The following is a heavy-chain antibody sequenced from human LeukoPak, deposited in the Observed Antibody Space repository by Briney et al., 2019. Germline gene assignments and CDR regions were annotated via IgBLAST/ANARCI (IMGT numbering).Heavy chain of an antibody. V-gene: IGHV4-39*07. CDR3: ARAVGYYFDNSGPSKTLDY. J-gene: IGHJ4*02. CDR1: GGSIRSSSHY. Sequence: SETLSLTCTVSGGSIRSSSHYWGWIRQPPGEGLEWIGIIYHSGTTYYNASLKSRVTISIDTSKNQFSLKVTSVTAADTAVYYCARAVGYYFDNSGPSKTLDYWGQGTLVTVSS. CDR2: IYHSGTT. D-gene: IGHD3-22*01.